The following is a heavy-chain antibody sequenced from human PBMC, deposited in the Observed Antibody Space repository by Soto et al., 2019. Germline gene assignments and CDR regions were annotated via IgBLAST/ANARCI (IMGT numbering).Heavy chain of an antibody. D-gene: IGHD2-2*01. CDR1: GYTFTSYG. CDR2: ISAYNGNT. CDR3: AREGAIVVVPAAIYYYYYGMDV. J-gene: IGHJ6*02. V-gene: IGHV1-18*04. Sequence: ASVKVSCKASGYTFTSYGISWVRQAPGQGLEWMGWISAYNGNTNYAQKLQGRVTMTTDTSTSTAYMELRSLRSDDTAVYYCAREGAIVVVPAAIYYYYYGMDVWGQGTTVNVSS.